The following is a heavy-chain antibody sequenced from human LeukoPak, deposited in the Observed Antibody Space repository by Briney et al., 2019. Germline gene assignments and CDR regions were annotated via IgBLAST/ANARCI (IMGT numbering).Heavy chain of an antibody. D-gene: IGHD3-3*01. Sequence: ASVKVSCKVSGYTLTELSMHWVRQAPGQGLEWMGWMNTDSGNIAYAQNFQGRVTITRDTSVTTAYMELTNLRSADTAVYYCARGRSGLSLEGVYYYYMDVWGQGTTVTVSS. CDR2: MNTDSGNI. V-gene: IGHV1-8*03. CDR1: GYTLTELS. CDR3: ARGRSGLSLEGVYYYYMDV. J-gene: IGHJ6*03.